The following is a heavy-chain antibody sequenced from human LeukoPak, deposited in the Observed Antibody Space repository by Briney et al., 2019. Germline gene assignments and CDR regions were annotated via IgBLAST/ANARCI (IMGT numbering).Heavy chain of an antibody. CDR2: INPSGGST. V-gene: IGHV1-46*01. Sequence: ASVKVSCKASGYTFTSYYMHWVRQAPGQGLEWMVIINPSGGSTSYAQKFQGRVTMTRDMSTSTVYMELTSLRSEDTAVYYCARSPIFGAVILICYMDVWGKGTTVTVSS. D-gene: IGHD3-3*01. CDR1: GYTFTSYY. J-gene: IGHJ6*03. CDR3: ARSPIFGAVILICYMDV.